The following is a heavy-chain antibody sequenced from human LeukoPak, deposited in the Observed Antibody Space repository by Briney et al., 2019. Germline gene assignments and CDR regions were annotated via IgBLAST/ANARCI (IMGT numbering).Heavy chain of an antibody. D-gene: IGHD3-22*01. J-gene: IGHJ4*02. CDR2: IYYSGST. V-gene: IGHV4-59*08. CDR3: ARHETYYDSSGYYRVFDY. Sequence: SETLSLTCTVSGGSISSYYWSWIRQPPGKGLEWIGYIYYSGSTNYNPSPKSRVTISVDTSKNQFSLKLSSVTAVDTAVYYCARHETYYDSSGYYRVFDYWGQGTLVTVSS. CDR1: GGSISSYY.